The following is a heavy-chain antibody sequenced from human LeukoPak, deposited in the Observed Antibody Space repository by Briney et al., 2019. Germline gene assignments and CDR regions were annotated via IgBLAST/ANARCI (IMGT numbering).Heavy chain of an antibody. D-gene: IGHD4-23*01. CDR1: GVSFSSGSYY. CDR3: ARRSPLSSVVTGAFDY. J-gene: IGHJ4*02. Sequence: PSETLSLTCTVSGVSFSSGSYYWGWIRQPPGKGLEWIGSIYYSGSTYYNPSLQSRLTMSVDTSRNQFSLKLSSVTAADTAVYYCARRSPLSSVVTGAFDYWGQGSLVTVSS. CDR2: IYYSGST. V-gene: IGHV4-39*01.